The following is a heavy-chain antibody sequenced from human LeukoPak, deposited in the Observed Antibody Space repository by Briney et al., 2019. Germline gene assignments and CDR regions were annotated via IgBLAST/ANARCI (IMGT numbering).Heavy chain of an antibody. J-gene: IGHJ4*02. V-gene: IGHV1-8*01. Sequence: ASVKVSCKASGYTFTSYDINWVRQATGQGLEWMGWMNPNSGNTGYAQKFQGRVTMTRNTSISTAYMELSSLRSEDTAVYYCALATGYSSGWYDSPLDYWGQGTLVTVSS. CDR2: MNPNSGNT. CDR1: GYTFTSYD. D-gene: IGHD6-19*01. CDR3: ALATGYSSGWYDSPLDY.